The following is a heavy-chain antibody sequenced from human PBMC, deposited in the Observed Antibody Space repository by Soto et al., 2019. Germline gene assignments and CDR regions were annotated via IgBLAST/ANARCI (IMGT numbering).Heavy chain of an antibody. CDR2: LNPNTDKT. Sequence: ASVKVSCKASGYTLSNYDINWLRQATGQGLEWMGWLNPNTDKTGSAQKFQGRVTMTRNTSISTAYLELSGLRSDDTAVYYCARGIKGLPPSAFDIWGQGTRVTVSS. D-gene: IGHD5-12*01. CDR1: GYTLSNYD. V-gene: IGHV1-8*01. CDR3: ARGIKGLPPSAFDI. J-gene: IGHJ3*02.